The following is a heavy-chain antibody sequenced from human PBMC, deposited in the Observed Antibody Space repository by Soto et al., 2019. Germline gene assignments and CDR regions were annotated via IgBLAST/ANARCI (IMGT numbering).Heavy chain of an antibody. D-gene: IGHD6-19*01. CDR2: ISYDGSNK. CDR1: GFTFSSYA. J-gene: IGHJ4*02. Sequence: LRLSCAASGFTFSSYAMHWVRQAPGKGLEWVAVISYDGSNKYYADSVKGRFTISRDNSKNTLYLQMNSLRAEDTAVYYCARDLSTLYSSGWPLYYWGQGTLVTVSS. CDR3: ARDLSTLYSSGWPLYY. V-gene: IGHV3-30-3*01.